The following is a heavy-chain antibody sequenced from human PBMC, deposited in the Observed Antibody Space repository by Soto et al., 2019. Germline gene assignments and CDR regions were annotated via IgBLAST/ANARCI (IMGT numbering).Heavy chain of an antibody. CDR2: IGGSGIIT. Sequence: PGGSLRLSCRASGFSFISFAMTWVLQAPGKGLEWVSSIGGSGIITYYTDSVKGRFTISRDNSGNTLFLHMNSLRADDTAVYYCAKDPNGDYVGAFDSWGQGTLVTVSS. CDR1: GFSFISFA. V-gene: IGHV3-23*01. D-gene: IGHD4-17*01. CDR3: AKDPNGDYVGAFDS. J-gene: IGHJ4*02.